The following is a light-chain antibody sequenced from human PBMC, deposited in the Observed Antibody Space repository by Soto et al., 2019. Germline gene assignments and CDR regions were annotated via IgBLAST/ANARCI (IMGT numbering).Light chain of an antibody. Sequence: QSVLTQPPSASGTPGQSVSISCSGSASNVGSTYVFWYQQVPGTAPTLLIYKNNQRPSGVSDRCSGSKSGTSASLAISGRQVDEEADDYCASWDHDLNGPLFGGGTKLTVL. CDR1: ASNVGSTY. J-gene: IGLJ3*02. CDR2: KNN. V-gene: IGLV1-47*01. CDR3: ASWDHDLNGPL.